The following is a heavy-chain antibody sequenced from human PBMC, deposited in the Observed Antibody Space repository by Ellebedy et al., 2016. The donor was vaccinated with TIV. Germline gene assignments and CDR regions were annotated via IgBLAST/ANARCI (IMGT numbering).Heavy chain of an antibody. CDR2: INQDGSQK. CDR3: ATDGSYGDYRSPAHAFVF. D-gene: IGHD3-10*01. J-gene: IGHJ3*01. Sequence: GGSLRLSCAASGFSFINYWMTWVRQAPGKGLEWMANINQDGSQKYYVDSLRGRFTISRDNAKNSLFLQMNSLRAEDTAVYYCATDGSYGDYRSPAHAFVFWGQGTMVSVAS. CDR1: GFSFINYW. V-gene: IGHV3-7*01.